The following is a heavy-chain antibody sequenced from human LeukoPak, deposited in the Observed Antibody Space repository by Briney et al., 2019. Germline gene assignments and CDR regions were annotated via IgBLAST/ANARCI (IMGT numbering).Heavy chain of an antibody. CDR2: IKQDGSEK. V-gene: IGHV3-7*01. D-gene: IGHD5-24*01. Sequence: GGSLRLSCAASGFTFSRYWMTWVRQAPGKGLEWVANIKQDGSEKYYVDSVKGRFTISRDNAKNSLYLQMSSLRAEDTAVYYCARVRDGYKPPKLSSYYYMDVWGKGTTVTISS. CDR1: GFTFSRYW. J-gene: IGHJ6*03. CDR3: ARVRDGYKPPKLSSYYYMDV.